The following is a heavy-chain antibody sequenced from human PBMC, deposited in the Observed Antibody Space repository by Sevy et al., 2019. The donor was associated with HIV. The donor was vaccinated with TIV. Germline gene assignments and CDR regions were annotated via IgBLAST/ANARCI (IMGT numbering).Heavy chain of an antibody. CDR2: IYTSGST. Sequence: SETLSLTCTVSGGSISSGSYYWSWIRQPAGKGLEWIGRIYTSGSTNYNPSLKSRVTMSVDTSKNQFSLKLSSVTAADTAVYYCARARRRDGYNYEDYWGQGTLVTVSS. CDR1: GGSISSGSYY. V-gene: IGHV4-61*02. CDR3: ARARRRDGYNYEDY. J-gene: IGHJ4*02. D-gene: IGHD5-12*01.